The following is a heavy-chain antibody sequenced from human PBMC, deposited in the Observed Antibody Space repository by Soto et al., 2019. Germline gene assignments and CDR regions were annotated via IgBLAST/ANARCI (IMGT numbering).Heavy chain of an antibody. J-gene: IGHJ6*02. CDR1: GGTFSSYA. CDR2: IIPIFGTA. CDR3: ARGKGDCSSTSCYTKNYYYYYGMDV. V-gene: IGHV1-69*01. D-gene: IGHD2-2*02. Sequence: QVQLVQSGAEVKKPGSSVKVSCKASGGTFSSYAISWVRQAPGQGLEWMGGIIPIFGTANYAQKFQGRVTITADESTSTAYMELSSLRSEDTAVYYWARGKGDCSSTSCYTKNYYYYYGMDVWGQGTTVTVSS.